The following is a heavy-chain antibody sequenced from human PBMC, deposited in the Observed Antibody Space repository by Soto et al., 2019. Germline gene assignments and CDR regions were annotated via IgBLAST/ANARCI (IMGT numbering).Heavy chain of an antibody. D-gene: IGHD3-22*01. CDR2: VYYTGST. CDR3: ARGRTVRNYADDSSDYFYFFDY. CDR1: GDSISTFY. Sequence: PSETLTITCTFSGDSISTFYWCWMRQSPGKELEPIGYVYYTGSTNYNPSLKSRVTISVDRSKNQFSLKLTSANAADTAVYYCARGRTVRNYADDSSDYFYFFDYWGQGTKVTVSS. J-gene: IGHJ4*02. V-gene: IGHV4-59*01.